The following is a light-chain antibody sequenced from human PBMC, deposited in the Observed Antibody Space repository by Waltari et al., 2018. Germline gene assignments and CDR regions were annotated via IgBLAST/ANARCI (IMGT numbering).Light chain of an antibody. CDR1: TLPRQH. CDR2: KDN. Sequence: SYKLTQAPSVSVSPGQTARITCSGETLPRQHAYWYQQKPGEAPVMVIFKDNERPSGIPERFSGSSSGTTVTLTISGVQAEDEADYFCQSADRNGVVFGGGTKLTVL. CDR3: QSADRNGVV. J-gene: IGLJ3*02. V-gene: IGLV3-25*03.